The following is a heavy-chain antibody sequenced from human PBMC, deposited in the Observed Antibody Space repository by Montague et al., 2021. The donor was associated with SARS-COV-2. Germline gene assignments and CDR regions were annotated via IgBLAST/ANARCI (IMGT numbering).Heavy chain of an antibody. Sequence: SETLSLTCTVSGGSISSYYWSWIRQPPGKGLEWIGYIYYSGSTNYNPSLKGRVTISVDTSKNQFSLKLSSVTAADTAVYYCARHTSERITMAQAFDIWGQGTMVTVSS. D-gene: IGHD3-10*01. J-gene: IGHJ3*02. CDR3: ARHTSERITMAQAFDI. CDR1: GGSISSYY. V-gene: IGHV4-59*08. CDR2: IYYSGST.